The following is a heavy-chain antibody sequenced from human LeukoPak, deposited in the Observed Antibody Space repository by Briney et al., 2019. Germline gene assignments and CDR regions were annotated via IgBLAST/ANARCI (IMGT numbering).Heavy chain of an antibody. J-gene: IGHJ6*03. Sequence: ASVKVSCKASGYTFTSYGISWVRQAPGQGLEWMGWISAYNGNTNYAQKLQGRVTMTTDTSTSTAYMELRSLRSDDTAVYYCARDGSALAAPLDYYYYMDVWGKGTTVTVSS. D-gene: IGHD6-6*01. CDR2: ISAYNGNT. CDR3: ARDGSALAAPLDYYYYMDV. V-gene: IGHV1-18*01. CDR1: GYTFTSYG.